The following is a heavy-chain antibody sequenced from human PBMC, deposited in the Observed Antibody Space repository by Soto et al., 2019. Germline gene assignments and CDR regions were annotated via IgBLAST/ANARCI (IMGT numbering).Heavy chain of an antibody. V-gene: IGHV3-30*18. Sequence: QAQLVESGGGVVQPGRSLRLSCAASGFTFSTYGMHWVRQAPGKGLEWVAVISYDGTNKYYADSVKGRFTISRDNSKNTLYLQMNSLRDEDTAVYYCAKERYSSRSPDFDYWGQGTLVTVSS. D-gene: IGHD6-13*01. CDR3: AKERYSSRSPDFDY. J-gene: IGHJ4*02. CDR1: GFTFSTYG. CDR2: ISYDGTNK.